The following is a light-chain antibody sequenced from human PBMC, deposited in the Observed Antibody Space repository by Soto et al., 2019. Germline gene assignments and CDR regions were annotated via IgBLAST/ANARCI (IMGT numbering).Light chain of an antibody. CDR1: SSNIGAGYD. V-gene: IGLV1-40*01. Sequence: SVLTQPPSGSGAPGQRVTSSCTGSSSNIGAGYDVHWYQQLPGTAPKLLIYGNSNRPSGVPDRFSGSKSGTSASLAITGLQAEDEADYYCQSYDSSLSGPVVFGGGTKLTV. CDR3: QSYDSSLSGPVV. J-gene: IGLJ2*01. CDR2: GNS.